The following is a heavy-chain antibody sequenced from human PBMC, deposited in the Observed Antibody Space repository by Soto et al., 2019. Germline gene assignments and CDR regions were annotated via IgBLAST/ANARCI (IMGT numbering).Heavy chain of an antibody. CDR1: GFTFSSYA. Sequence: GGSLRLSCAAPGFTFSSYAMTWVRQAPGKGLEWVSAISGSGGSTYYADSVKGQFTISRDNSKTMVYLQMSSLRAEDTAVYYCAKGIYSYSSWGQGTLVTVSS. J-gene: IGHJ5*02. V-gene: IGHV3-23*01. CDR3: AKGIYSYSS. CDR2: ISGSGGST. D-gene: IGHD4-4*01.